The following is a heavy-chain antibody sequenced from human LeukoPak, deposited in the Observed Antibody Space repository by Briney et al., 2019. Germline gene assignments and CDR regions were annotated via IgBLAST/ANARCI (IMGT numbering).Heavy chain of an antibody. CDR2: ISAYNGNT. Sequence: ASVKVSCKASGYTFTSYGISWVRQAPGQGLEWMGWISAYNGNTNYAQKLQGRVTMTTDTSTSTAYMELRSLRSEDTAVYYCAKGLYYDILTGYSNWGQGTLVTVSS. CDR1: GYTFTSYG. CDR3: AKGLYYDILTGYSN. J-gene: IGHJ4*02. D-gene: IGHD3-9*01. V-gene: IGHV1-18*01.